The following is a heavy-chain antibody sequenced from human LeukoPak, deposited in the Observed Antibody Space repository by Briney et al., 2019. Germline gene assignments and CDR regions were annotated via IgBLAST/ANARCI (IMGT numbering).Heavy chain of an antibody. CDR2: IIPIFGIA. Sequence: ASVKVSCKASGGTFSSYAISWVRQAPGQGLEWMGRIIPIFGIANYAQKFQGRVTITADKSTSTAYMELSSLRSEETAVYYCARDYYYGSGSYLEALDAFDIWGQGTMVTVSS. V-gene: IGHV1-69*04. J-gene: IGHJ3*02. D-gene: IGHD3-10*01. CDR3: ARDYYYGSGSYLEALDAFDI. CDR1: GGTFSSYA.